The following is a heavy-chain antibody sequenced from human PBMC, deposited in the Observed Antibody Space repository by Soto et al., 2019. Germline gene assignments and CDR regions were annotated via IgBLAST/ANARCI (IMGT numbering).Heavy chain of an antibody. V-gene: IGHV4-59*01. CDR2: IYYSGST. CDR3: ARAGSSWYLGWFDP. J-gene: IGHJ5*02. CDR1: GGSISSYY. Sequence: ASETLSLTCTVSGGSISSYYWSWIRQPPGKGLEWIGYIYYSGSTNYNPSLKSRVTISVDTSKNQFSLKLSSVTAADTAVYYCARAGSSWYLGWFDPWGQGTLVTVSS. D-gene: IGHD6-13*01.